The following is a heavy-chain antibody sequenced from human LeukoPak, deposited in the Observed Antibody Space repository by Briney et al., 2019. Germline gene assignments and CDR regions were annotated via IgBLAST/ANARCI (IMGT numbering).Heavy chain of an antibody. J-gene: IGHJ4*02. CDR1: GGSFSGYY. D-gene: IGHD3-3*01. V-gene: IGHV4-34*01. CDR3: ARGPYDFWSGYHFDY. CDR2: INHSGST. Sequence: SETLSLTCAVYGGSFSGYYWSWLRQPPGKGLEWIGEINHSGSTNYNPSLKSRVTISVDTSKNQFSLKLSSVTAADTAVYYCARGPYDFWSGYHFDYWGQGTLVTVSS.